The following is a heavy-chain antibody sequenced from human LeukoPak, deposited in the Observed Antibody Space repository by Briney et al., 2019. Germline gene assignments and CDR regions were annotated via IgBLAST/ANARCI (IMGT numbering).Heavy chain of an antibody. CDR1: SGSISSSNYY. J-gene: IGHJ6*03. CDR3: ARDGCGGSCFHYYYYYMDV. D-gene: IGHD2-15*01. V-gene: IGHV4-61*02. Sequence: TLSLTCTVSSGSISSSNYYWSWIRQPAGKGLEWIGRISTIGITNYNPSLNSRVTISIDTSKNQFSLKLSSVTAADTAVYYCARDGCGGSCFHYYYYYMDVWGKGTTVTISS. CDR2: ISTIGIT.